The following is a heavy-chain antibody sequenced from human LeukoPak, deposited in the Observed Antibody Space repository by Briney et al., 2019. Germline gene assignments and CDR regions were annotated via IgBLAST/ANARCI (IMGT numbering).Heavy chain of an antibody. V-gene: IGHV3-48*02. CDR3: ARVGRYYGSGSYDSSPYYYFGMDV. CDR2: TSSSSSTI. J-gene: IGHJ6*02. D-gene: IGHD3-10*01. CDR1: GFTFSSYS. Sequence: GGSLRLSCAASGFTFSSYSMNWVRQAPGKGLEWVSYTSSSSSTIYYADSVKGRFTISRDNAKNSLYLQMNSLRDEDTAVYYCARVGRYYGSGSYDSSPYYYFGMDVWGQGTTVTVSS.